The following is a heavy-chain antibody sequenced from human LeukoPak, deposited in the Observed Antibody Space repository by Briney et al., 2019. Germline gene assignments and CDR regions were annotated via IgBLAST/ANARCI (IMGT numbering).Heavy chain of an antibody. V-gene: IGHV1-69*04. CDR1: GGTFSSYA. J-gene: IGHJ4*02. CDR3: ARDPKAAVVHD. Sequence: ASVKVSCKASGGTFSSYAISWVRQAPGQGLEWMGRIIPILDIANYAQKLQGRVTITADKSTSTAYMELSSLRSEDTAVYYCARDPKAAVVHDWGQGTLVTVSS. CDR2: IIPILDIA. D-gene: IGHD6-13*01.